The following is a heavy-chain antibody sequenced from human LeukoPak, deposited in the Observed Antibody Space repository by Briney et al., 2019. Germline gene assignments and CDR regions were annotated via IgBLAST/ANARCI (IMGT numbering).Heavy chain of an antibody. CDR3: ASLSGGYFDSDL. D-gene: IGHD3-9*01. V-gene: IGHV4-59*12. CDR1: GDSMRSYY. J-gene: IGHJ5*02. CDR2: ITYSGYG. Sequence: SETLSLTCNVSGDSMRSYYWNWIRQPPGKGLEWIGYITYSGYGNSNPSFHTRLTLSMDASKNQFSLELKSVTAADTAIYYCASLSGGYFDSDLWGQGTLVTVSS.